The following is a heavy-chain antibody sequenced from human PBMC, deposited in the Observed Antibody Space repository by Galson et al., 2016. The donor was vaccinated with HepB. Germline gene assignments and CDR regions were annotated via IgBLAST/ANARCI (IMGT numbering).Heavy chain of an antibody. CDR1: GASLKNDSYW. Sequence: SETLSLTCTVSGASLKNDSYWWAWIRRAPGKGLDWVGSVFYTGDTFYNPSLKSRVTMSVDTPKSQFSLEVASVPPANTAVYYCSRHELIALSLPYYFDYWGQGVLVAVSS. D-gene: IGHD1-26*01. CDR3: SRHELIALSLPYYFDY. V-gene: IGHV4-39*01. J-gene: IGHJ4*02. CDR2: VFYTGDT.